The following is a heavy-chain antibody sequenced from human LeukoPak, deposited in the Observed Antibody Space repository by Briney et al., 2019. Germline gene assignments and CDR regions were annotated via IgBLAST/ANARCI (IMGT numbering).Heavy chain of an antibody. J-gene: IGHJ3*02. CDR2: INPNSGGT. CDR1: GYTFTGYY. Sequence: GASVKVSCKASGYTFTGYYIHWVRQAPGQGLEWMGWINPNSGGTNYAQKFQGRVTMTRDTSIGTAYMELRRLRSDDTAVYYCARDRGRGGLISAFDIWGQGTMVTVSS. D-gene: IGHD3-16*01. V-gene: IGHV1-2*02. CDR3: ARDRGRGGLISAFDI.